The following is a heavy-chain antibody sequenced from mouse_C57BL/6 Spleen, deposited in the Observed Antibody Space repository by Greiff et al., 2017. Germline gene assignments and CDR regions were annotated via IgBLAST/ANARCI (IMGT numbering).Heavy chain of an antibody. Sequence: VQLQQPGAELVKPGASVKLSCKASGYTFTSYWMHWVKQRPGQGLEWIGMIHPNSGSTNYNEKFKSKATLTVDKSSSTAYMQLSSLTSEDSAVYYCARGDDGYFSWFAYWGQGTLVTVSA. J-gene: IGHJ3*01. V-gene: IGHV1-64*01. D-gene: IGHD2-3*01. CDR2: IHPNSGST. CDR1: GYTFTSYW. CDR3: ARGDDGYFSWFAY.